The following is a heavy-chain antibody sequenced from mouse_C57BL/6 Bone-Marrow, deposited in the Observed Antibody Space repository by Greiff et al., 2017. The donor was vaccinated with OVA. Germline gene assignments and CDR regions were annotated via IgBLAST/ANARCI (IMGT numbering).Heavy chain of an antibody. Sequence: VQRVESGAELVKPGASVKMSCKASGYTFTSYWITWVKQRPGQGLEWIGDIYPGSGSTNYNEKFKSKGTLTVDTSSSTAYMQLSSLTSEDSAVYYCARGYGSSYGFDYWGQGTTLTVSS. D-gene: IGHD1-1*01. CDR1: GYTFTSYW. V-gene: IGHV1-55*01. J-gene: IGHJ2*01. CDR3: ARGYGSSYGFDY. CDR2: IYPGSGST.